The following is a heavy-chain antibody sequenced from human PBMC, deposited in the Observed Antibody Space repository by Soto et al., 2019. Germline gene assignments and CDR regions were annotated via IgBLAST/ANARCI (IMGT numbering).Heavy chain of an antibody. J-gene: IGHJ4*02. CDR1: GLTVRNSA. CDR2: ISGGTA. Sequence: PGGSLRLSCVVSGLTVRNSAMNWVREAPGKGLEWVSGISGGTAYYADSVQGRFIISTDNSKNALYLQMESLRPEDTAIYYCAQGSGYKYGSRFDFWGQGTRVTVSS. CDR3: AQGSGYKYGSRFDF. V-gene: IGHV3-23*01. D-gene: IGHD5-18*01.